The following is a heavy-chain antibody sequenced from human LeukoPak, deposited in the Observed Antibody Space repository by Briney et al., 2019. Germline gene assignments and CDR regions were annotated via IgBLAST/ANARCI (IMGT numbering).Heavy chain of an antibody. CDR3: ARVELTMVRGLNWFDP. CDR2: IYYSGST. V-gene: IGHV4-39*07. D-gene: IGHD3-10*01. J-gene: IGHJ5*02. Sequence: SETLSLTCTVSGGSISSSSYYWGWIRQPPGKGLEWIGSIYYSGSTYYNPSLKSRVTISVDTSKNQFSLKLSSVTAADTAVYYCARVELTMVRGLNWFDPWGQGTLVTVSS. CDR1: GGSISSSSYY.